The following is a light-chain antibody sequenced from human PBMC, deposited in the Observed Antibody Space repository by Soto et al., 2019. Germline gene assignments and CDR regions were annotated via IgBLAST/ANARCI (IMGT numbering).Light chain of an antibody. CDR1: SSDVGGYNY. V-gene: IGLV2-11*01. CDR2: DVS. Sequence: QSALTQPRSVSGPPGQSVTISCTGTSSDVGGYNYVSWYQQHPGKAPRLMIYDVSQRPSGVPDRFSGSKSGNTASLTISGLQAEDEADYYCCSYAGIYTFVFGTGTKVTVL. CDR3: CSYAGIYTFV. J-gene: IGLJ1*01.